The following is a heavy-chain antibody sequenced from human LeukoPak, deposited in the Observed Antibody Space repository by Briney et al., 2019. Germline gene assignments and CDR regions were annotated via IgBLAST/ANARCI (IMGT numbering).Heavy chain of an antibody. CDR1: GGSISSGDYY. CDR3: ARDLTVGLPYDAFDI. D-gene: IGHD1-26*01. CDR2: ISHSGST. V-gene: IGHV4-30-2*01. Sequence: SLXXTVSGGSISSGDYYWRWIRQPPGXGLEWIGYISHSGSTYYNPSLKSRVTISVDSSKNQFSLKLSSVTAADTAIYYCARDLTVGLPYDAFDIWGQGTMVTVSS. J-gene: IGHJ3*02.